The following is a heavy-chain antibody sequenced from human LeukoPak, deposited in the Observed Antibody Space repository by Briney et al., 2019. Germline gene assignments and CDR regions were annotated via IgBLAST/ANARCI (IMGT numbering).Heavy chain of an antibody. CDR2: INPSGGST. D-gene: IGHD2-2*01. CDR3: ARAIVVVPAATPGYYYMDV. CDR1: GYTFTSYY. J-gene: IGHJ6*03. Sequence: ASVKVSCKASGYTFTSYYMHWVRQAPGQGLEWMGIINPSGGSTSYAQKFQGRVTMTRDTSTSTVYMELSSLRSEDTDVYYCARAIVVVPAATPGYYYMDVWGKGTTVTVSS. V-gene: IGHV1-46*01.